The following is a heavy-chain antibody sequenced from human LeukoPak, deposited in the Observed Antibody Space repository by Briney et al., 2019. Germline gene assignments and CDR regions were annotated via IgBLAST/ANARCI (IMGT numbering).Heavy chain of an antibody. Sequence: GGSLRLSCAASGFTVDNNYMNWVRQAPGKGLEWVANIKQDGSEKYYEDSVKGRFTISRDNAKNSLYLQMNSLRAEDTAVYYCARNAYYYGSGSPLGYWGQGTLVTVSS. D-gene: IGHD3-10*01. J-gene: IGHJ4*02. CDR3: ARNAYYYGSGSPLGY. CDR1: GFTVDNNY. CDR2: IKQDGSEK. V-gene: IGHV3-7*01.